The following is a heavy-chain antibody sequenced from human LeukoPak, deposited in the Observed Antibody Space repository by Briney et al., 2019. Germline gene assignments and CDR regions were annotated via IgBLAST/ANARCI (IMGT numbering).Heavy chain of an antibody. CDR3: ARACVYYDSSGCDY. D-gene: IGHD3-22*01. CDR1: GFIFSDYW. CDR2: IDHNGNEK. V-gene: IGHV3-7*04. J-gene: IGHJ4*02. Sequence: PGGSLRLSCEASGFIFSDYWMTWVRQAPGKGLEWVANIDHNGNEKNYVDSVKGRFTISRDNAKYSLYLHMNSLRVEDTAVYYCARACVYYDSSGCDYWGQGTLVTVSS.